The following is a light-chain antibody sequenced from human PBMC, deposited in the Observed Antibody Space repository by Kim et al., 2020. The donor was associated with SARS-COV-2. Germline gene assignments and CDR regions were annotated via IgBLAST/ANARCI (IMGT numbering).Light chain of an antibody. Sequence: ATINCKSSQSVLYTSNNKNYLAWYQQKPGQPPKLLIYWASTRQSGVPDRFSGSGSGTHFTLTISSLQAEDVAVYYCQQYCTSPQTFGQGTKVDIK. V-gene: IGKV4-1*01. CDR3: QQYCTSPQT. J-gene: IGKJ1*01. CDR2: WAS. CDR1: QSVLYTSNNKNY.